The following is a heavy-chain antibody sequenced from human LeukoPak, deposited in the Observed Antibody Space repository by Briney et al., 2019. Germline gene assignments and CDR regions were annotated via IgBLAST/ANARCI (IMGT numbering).Heavy chain of an antibody. J-gene: IGHJ6*03. D-gene: IGHD3-3*01. CDR1: GFTFSSYA. CDR2: ISGSGGST. V-gene: IGHV3-23*01. Sequence: PGGSLRLSCAASGFTFSSYAMSWVRQAPGKGLEWVSAISGSGGSTYYADSVKGRFTISRDNSKNTLYLQMSSLRAEDTAVYYCAKVGGITIFPWYYMDVWGKGTTVTVSS. CDR3: AKVGGITIFPWYYMDV.